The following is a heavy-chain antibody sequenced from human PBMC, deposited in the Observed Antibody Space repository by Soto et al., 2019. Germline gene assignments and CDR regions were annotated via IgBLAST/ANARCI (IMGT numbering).Heavy chain of an antibody. CDR3: ASGLGEYSGYDPYYYYYGMDV. J-gene: IGHJ6*02. CDR1: GYTFTSYA. V-gene: IGHV1-3*01. Sequence: ASVKVSCKASGYTFTSYAMHWVRQAPGQRLEWMGWINAGNGNTKYSQKFQGRVTITRDTSASTAYMELSSLRSEDTAVYYCASGLGEYSGYDPYYYYYGMDVWGQGTTVTVPS. CDR2: INAGNGNT. D-gene: IGHD5-12*01.